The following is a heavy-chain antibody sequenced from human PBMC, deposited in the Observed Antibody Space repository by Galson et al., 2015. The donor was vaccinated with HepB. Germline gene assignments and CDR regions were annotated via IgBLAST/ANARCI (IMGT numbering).Heavy chain of an antibody. CDR2: INPGDSDT. J-gene: IGHJ6*02. CDR3: VRHIPYTYGPNNMDV. V-gene: IGHV5-51*01. CDR1: GYIFTKYW. D-gene: IGHD5-18*01. Sequence: QSGAEVKKAGESLKISCEGFGYIFTKYWIAWVRQKPGKGLEWMGIINPGDSDTRFSPPFQGQVTISADKSINIAYLQWTTLKAADTAMYYCVRHIPYTYGPNNMDVWGQGTTVTVSS.